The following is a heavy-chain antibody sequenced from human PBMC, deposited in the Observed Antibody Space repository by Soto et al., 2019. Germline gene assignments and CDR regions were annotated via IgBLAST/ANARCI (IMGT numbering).Heavy chain of an antibody. CDR1: GYTFTGYY. Sequence: QVQLVQSGAELKKPGASVKVSCKASGYTFTGYYMNSVRQAPGQGLEWMGWINPNSGGTNYAQKFQGRVTMTRDTSISTAYMELSRLRSDDTAVYYCARDPVILGYSSGWPHGIADYWGQGTLVSVSS. V-gene: IGHV1-2*02. D-gene: IGHD6-19*01. J-gene: IGHJ4*02. CDR2: INPNSGGT. CDR3: ARDPVILGYSSGWPHGIADY.